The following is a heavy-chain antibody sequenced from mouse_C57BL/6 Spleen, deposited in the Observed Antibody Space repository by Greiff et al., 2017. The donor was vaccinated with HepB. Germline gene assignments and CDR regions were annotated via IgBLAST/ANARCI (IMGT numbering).Heavy chain of an antibody. CDR1: GYSFTDYN. D-gene: IGHD2-4*01. V-gene: IGHV1-39*01. CDR2: INPNYGTT. CDR3: APYYDYGYAMDY. Sequence: VQLKESGPELVKPGASVKISCKASGYSFTDYNMNWVKQSNGKSLEWIGVINPNYGTTSYNQKFKGKATLTVDQSSSTAYMQLNSLTSEDSAVYYCAPYYDYGYAMDYWGQGTSVTVSS. J-gene: IGHJ4*01.